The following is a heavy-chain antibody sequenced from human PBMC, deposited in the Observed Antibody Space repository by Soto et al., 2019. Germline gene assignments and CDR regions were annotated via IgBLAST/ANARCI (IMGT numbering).Heavy chain of an antibody. D-gene: IGHD1-1*01. CDR3: ARDGTVNSEDYYYYYGMDV. V-gene: IGHV3-53*02. J-gene: IGHJ6*02. CDR1: GFTVSSNY. Sequence: EVQLVETGGGLIQPGGSLRLSCAASGFTVSSNYMSWVRQAPGKGLEWVSVIYSGGSTYYADSVKGRFTISRDNSKNTLYLQMNSLRAEDTAVYYCARDGTVNSEDYYYYYGMDVWGQGTTVTVSS. CDR2: IYSGGST.